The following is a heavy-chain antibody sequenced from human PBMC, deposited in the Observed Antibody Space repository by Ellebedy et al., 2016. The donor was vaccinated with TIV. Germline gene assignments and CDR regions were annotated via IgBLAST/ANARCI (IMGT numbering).Heavy chain of an antibody. Sequence: GESLKISCAASGLTFSRYDMNWVRQAPGKGLEWVSYISSRSTTTNYADSVKGRFTISRDNAKNSLYLQMNSLRAEDTDVYYCATRLGEGIQLWGGFDYWGQGTVVTVSS. CDR3: ATRLGEGIQLWGGFDY. D-gene: IGHD5-18*01. V-gene: IGHV3-48*04. CDR2: ISSRSTTT. CDR1: GLTFSRYD. J-gene: IGHJ4*02.